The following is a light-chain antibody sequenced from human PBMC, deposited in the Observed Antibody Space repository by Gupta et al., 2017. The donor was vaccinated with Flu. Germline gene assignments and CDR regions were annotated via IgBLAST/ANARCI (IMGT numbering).Light chain of an antibody. J-gene: IGLJ3*02. CDR3: AAWDDSLSWV. Sequence: QRVTISCAGSSSNSGSNTVNWYQQLPGTAHKLLIYSNNQRPAGVPDRFSGSKAGTAASLAISGLQAEDEADYYCAAWDDSLSWVFGGGTKLTVL. V-gene: IGLV1-44*01. CDR1: SSNSGSNT. CDR2: SNN.